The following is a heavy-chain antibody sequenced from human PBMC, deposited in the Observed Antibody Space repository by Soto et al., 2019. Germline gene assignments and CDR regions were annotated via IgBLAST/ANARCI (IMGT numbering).Heavy chain of an antibody. CDR2: ISSSGSTI. Sequence: ESGGGLVKPGGSLRLSCAASGFTFSDYYMSWIRQAPGKGREWVSYISSSGSTIYYADSVKGRFTISRDNAKNSLYLQKKSMRAEDTAVYYCASPTVTPHSGMDVWGQGTTVTVSS. D-gene: IGHD4-17*01. CDR3: ASPTVTPHSGMDV. J-gene: IGHJ6*02. CDR1: GFTFSDYY. V-gene: IGHV3-11*01.